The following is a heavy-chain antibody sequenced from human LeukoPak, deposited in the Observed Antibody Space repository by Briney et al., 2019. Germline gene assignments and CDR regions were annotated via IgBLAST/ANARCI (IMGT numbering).Heavy chain of an antibody. D-gene: IGHD3-10*01. CDR2: IWYGGSNK. J-gene: IGHJ6*02. CDR1: GFTFSTYW. V-gene: IGHV3-33*08. Sequence: GGSLRLYCAASGFTFSTYWMSWVRQAPGKGLEWVAVIWYGGSNKYYADSVKGRFTISRDNSKNTLYLQMNSLRAEDTAVYYCARYYYGSGPGMDVWGQGTTVTVSS. CDR3: ARYYYGSGPGMDV.